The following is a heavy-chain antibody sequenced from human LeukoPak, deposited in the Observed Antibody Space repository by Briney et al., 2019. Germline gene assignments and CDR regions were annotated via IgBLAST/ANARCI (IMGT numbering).Heavy chain of an antibody. D-gene: IGHD3-10*01. J-gene: IGHJ4*02. V-gene: IGHV3-23*01. CDR2: LSGSGGRT. CDR1: GFSFSSFA. Sequence: PGGSLRLSCAASGFSFSSFAISWVRQVPGKGLEWVSGLSGSGGRTDYADSVKGRFTISRDNSNNTLYLQMNSLRVEDTAVYYCAKSRTDYWGSGSYVGGFDHWGQGALVTVSS. CDR3: AKSRTDYWGSGSYVGGFDH.